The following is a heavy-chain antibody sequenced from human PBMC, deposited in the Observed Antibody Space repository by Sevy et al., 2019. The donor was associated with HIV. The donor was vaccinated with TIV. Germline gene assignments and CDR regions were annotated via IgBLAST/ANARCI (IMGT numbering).Heavy chain of an antibody. CDR1: GGSFSGYF. V-gene: IGHV4-34*01. Sequence: SETLSLTCAVYGGSFSGYFWNWIRQSPGKGLEWIGEINHTGTLKYNPSLKSRVTISVDASKNQLSLHLSSVTAADTAIYYCARGRQAYVVVVPYTVPFDYWGQGTLVTVSS. CDR3: ARGRQAYVVVVPYTVPFDY. CDR2: INHTGTL. J-gene: IGHJ4*02. D-gene: IGHD2-2*01.